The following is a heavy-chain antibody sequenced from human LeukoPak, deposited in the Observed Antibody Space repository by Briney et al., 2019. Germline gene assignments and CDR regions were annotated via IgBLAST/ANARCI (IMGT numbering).Heavy chain of an antibody. CDR3: ATYCSGGSCYRAFDY. J-gene: IGHJ4*02. V-gene: IGHV3-21*01. CDR1: GFTFSSYS. D-gene: IGHD2-15*01. Sequence: GGSLRLSCAASGFTFSSYSMNWVRQAPGKGLEWVSSISSSSSYIYYADSVKGRFTISRDNAKNSLYLQMNSLRAEDTAVYYCATYCSGGSCYRAFDYWGQGTLVTVSS. CDR2: ISSSSSYI.